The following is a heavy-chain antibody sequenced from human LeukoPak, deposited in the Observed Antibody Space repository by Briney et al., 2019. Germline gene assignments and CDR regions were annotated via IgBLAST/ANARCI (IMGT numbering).Heavy chain of an antibody. CDR2: IRYDGNNK. J-gene: IGHJ4*02. CDR3: AKGEWGTGYYSDY. V-gene: IGHV3-30*02. D-gene: IGHD3/OR15-3a*01. Sequence: GGSLRLSCAASGFIFNSYGMHWVRQAPGKGLEWVAFIRYDGNNKYYADSVKGRFTISRDNSKNTLYLQMNSLRAEDTAVYYCAKGEWGTGYYSDYWGQGTLVTVSS. CDR1: GFIFNSYG.